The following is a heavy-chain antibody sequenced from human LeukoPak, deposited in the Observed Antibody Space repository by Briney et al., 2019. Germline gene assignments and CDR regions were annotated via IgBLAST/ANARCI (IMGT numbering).Heavy chain of an antibody. D-gene: IGHD6-13*01. J-gene: IGHJ6*02. CDR3: ARGSNHYSSPRYYYYYGMDV. CDR1: GGSISSSSYY. V-gene: IGHV4-39*07. CDR2: INHSGST. Sequence: SETLSLTCTVSGGSISSSSYYWGWIRQPPGKGLEWIGEINHSGSTNYNPSLKSRVTISVDTSKNQFSLKLSSVTAADTAVYYCARGSNHYSSPRYYYYYGMDVWGQGTTVTVSS.